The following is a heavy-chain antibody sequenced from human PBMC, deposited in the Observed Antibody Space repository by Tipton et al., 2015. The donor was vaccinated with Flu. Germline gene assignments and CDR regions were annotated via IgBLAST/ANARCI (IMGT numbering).Heavy chain of an antibody. CDR3: ARLGYDFWSGYSNWFDP. J-gene: IGHJ5*02. CDR1: GYTFTSYD. CDR2: MNPNSGNT. Sequence: QLVQSGAEVKKPGASVKVSRKASGYTFTSYDINWVRQATGQGLEWMGWMNPNSGNTGYAQKFQGRVTMTRNTSISTAYMELSSLRSEDTAVYYCARLGYDFWSGYSNWFDPWGQGTLVTVSS. D-gene: IGHD3-3*01. V-gene: IGHV1-8*01.